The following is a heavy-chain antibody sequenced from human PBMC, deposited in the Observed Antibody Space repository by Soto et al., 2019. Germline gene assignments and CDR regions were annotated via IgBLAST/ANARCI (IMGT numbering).Heavy chain of an antibody. CDR3: ARQMRYNWNYLDY. D-gene: IGHD1-20*01. V-gene: IGHV4-61*01. J-gene: IGHJ4*02. CDR1: GGSVSSGSFY. Sequence: SETLSLTCTVSGGSVSSGSFYWGWIRQPPGKGLEWIGYIYYSGNTNYNPSLKSRVTISVDTSKNQFSLKLSSVTAADTAVYYCARQMRYNWNYLDYWGQGTLVTVSS. CDR2: IYYSGNT.